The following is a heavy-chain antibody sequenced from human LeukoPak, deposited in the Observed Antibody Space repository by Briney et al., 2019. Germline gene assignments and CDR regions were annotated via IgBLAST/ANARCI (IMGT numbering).Heavy chain of an antibody. CDR2: ISGSGGVT. V-gene: IGHV3-23*01. D-gene: IGHD1-26*01. J-gene: IGHJ6*02. CDR1: GFTFSSNA. CDR3: AKERWELQGEFYHYYGMDV. Sequence: GGSLRLSCAASGFTFSSNAMSWVRQAPGKGLEGVSSISGSGGVTYYADSVKGRFTISRDNSKNTLYLQLHSLRAEDTAVYYCAKERWELQGEFYHYYGMDVWGQGTTVTVSS.